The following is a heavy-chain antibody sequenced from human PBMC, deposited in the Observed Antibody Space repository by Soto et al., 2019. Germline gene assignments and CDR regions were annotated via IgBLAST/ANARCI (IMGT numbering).Heavy chain of an antibody. J-gene: IGHJ4*02. D-gene: IGHD6-13*01. CDR1: GGAISSFY. CDR3: ARGSSRWDY. Sequence: SETLSLTCTVSGGAISSFYWSWIRQPAGKGLEWIGRIYSGGRNNYNPSLKSRVTMSVETSKNQSSLRLSSVTAADTAMYYCARGSSRWDYWGQGTLVTVSS. V-gene: IGHV4-4*07. CDR2: IYSGGRN.